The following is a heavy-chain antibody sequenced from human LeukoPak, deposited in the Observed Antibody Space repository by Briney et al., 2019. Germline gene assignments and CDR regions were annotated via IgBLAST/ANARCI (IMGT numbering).Heavy chain of an antibody. J-gene: IGHJ4*02. CDR3: ARSPSGLDCIGGSCYSIFGY. D-gene: IGHD2-15*01. CDR2: IDWDDDK. CDR1: GFSLSTRGMC. V-gene: IGHV2-70*11. Sequence: SGPALVKPTQTLTLTCTFSGFSLSTRGMCVNWIGQPPGKALEWLARIDWDDDKYYRTSLKTRLTISKDTSKNQVVLSMTNMDPVDTATYYCARSPSGLDCIGGSCYSIFGYWGQESRVTVSS.